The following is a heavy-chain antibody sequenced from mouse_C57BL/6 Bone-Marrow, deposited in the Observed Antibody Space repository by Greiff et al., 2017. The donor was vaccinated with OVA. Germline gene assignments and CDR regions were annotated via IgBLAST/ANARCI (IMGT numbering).Heavy chain of an antibody. V-gene: IGHV1-19*01. CDR3: ARRILRYAMDY. D-gene: IGHD1-1*01. CDR1: GYTFTDYY. Sequence: EVQLQQSGPVLVKPGASVKMSCKASGYTFTDYYMNWVKQSHGKSLEWIGVINPYNGGTSYNQKFKGKATLTVDKSSSTAYMELNSLTSEDSAVYYCARRILRYAMDYWGQGTSVTVST. J-gene: IGHJ4*01. CDR2: INPYNGGT.